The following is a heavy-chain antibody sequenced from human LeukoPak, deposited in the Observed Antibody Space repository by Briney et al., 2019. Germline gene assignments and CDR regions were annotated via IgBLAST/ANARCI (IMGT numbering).Heavy chain of an antibody. V-gene: IGHV1-69*04. CDR1: GGTFSSYA. CDR2: IIPILGIA. J-gene: IGHJ4*02. Sequence: SVKVSCKASGGTFSSYAISWVRQAPGQGLEWMGRIIPILGIANDAQKFQGRVTITADKSTSTAYMELSSLRSEDTAVYYCARGVVVSLYYFDYWGQGTLVTVSS. CDR3: ARGVVVSLYYFDY. D-gene: IGHD3-22*01.